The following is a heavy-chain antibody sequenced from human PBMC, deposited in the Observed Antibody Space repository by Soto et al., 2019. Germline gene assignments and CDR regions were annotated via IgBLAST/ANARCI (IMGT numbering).Heavy chain of an antibody. V-gene: IGHV4-59*12. CDR3: ARSGSLDV. CDR2: IYYSGST. CDR1: GGSISSYY. Sequence: PSETLSLTCTVSGGSISSYYWSWIRQPPGKGLEWIGYIYYSGSTNYNPSLKSRVTISVGTSKNSLYLQMNSLRAEDTAVYYCARSGSLDVWGQGTTVTVSS. J-gene: IGHJ6*02.